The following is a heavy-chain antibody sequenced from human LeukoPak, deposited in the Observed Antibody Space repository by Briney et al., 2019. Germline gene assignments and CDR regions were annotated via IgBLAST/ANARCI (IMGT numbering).Heavy chain of an antibody. CDR3: ARDYSTVTTFFDY. D-gene: IGHD4-17*01. CDR1: GFTFRSYN. V-gene: IGHV3-48*01. J-gene: IGHJ4*02. Sequence: PGGSLRLSCAASGFTFRSYNMNWVRQAPGKGLEWVSYITGGSTTIYYADSVKGRFTISRDNAKNSLYLQMNSLGAEDTAVYYCARDYSTVTTFFDYWGQGTLVTVSS. CDR2: ITGGSTTI.